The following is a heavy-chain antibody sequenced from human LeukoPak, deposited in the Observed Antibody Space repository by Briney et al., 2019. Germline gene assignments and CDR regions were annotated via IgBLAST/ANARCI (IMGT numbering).Heavy chain of an antibody. CDR1: GYTFTGYY. J-gene: IGHJ4*02. Sequence: ASVKVSCKASGYTFTGYYMHWVRQAPGQGLEWMGWINPNSGGTNYAQKFQGRVTMTRDTSISTAYMELSRLRSDDTAVYYCARDQVPLTVTKEGGLDYWGQGTLVTVSS. CDR2: INPNSGGT. V-gene: IGHV1-2*02. D-gene: IGHD4-17*01. CDR3: ARDQVPLTVTKEGGLDY.